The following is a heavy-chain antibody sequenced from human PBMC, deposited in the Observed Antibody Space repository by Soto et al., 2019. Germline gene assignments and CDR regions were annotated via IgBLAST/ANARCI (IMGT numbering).Heavy chain of an antibody. D-gene: IGHD5-18*01. CDR3: VKGDLDTAVVNGPDAFDF. CDR1: GFIFSDFG. J-gene: IGHJ3*01. CDR2: ISYDGNNK. V-gene: IGHV3-30*18. Sequence: GALRLSCEASGFIFSDFGMHWVRQAPGKGLEWVAVISYDGNNKYYAQSVKGRFTISRDNSKNTLFLNMDSLRPEDTAVYHCVKGDLDTAVVNGPDAFDFWGPGTMVTVSS.